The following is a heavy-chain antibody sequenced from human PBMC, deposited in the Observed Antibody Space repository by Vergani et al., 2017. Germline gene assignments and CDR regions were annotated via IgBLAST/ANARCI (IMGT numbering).Heavy chain of an antibody. D-gene: IGHD3-10*01. CDR1: GFTFDDYT. V-gene: IGHV3-43*01. Sequence: EVQLVESGGVVVQPGGSLRLSCAASGFTFDDYTMHWVRQAPWKGLEWVSLISWDGGSTYYADSVKGRFTISRDNSKNSLYLQMNSLRTEDTALYYCAKAYYYGSGSLVDYWGQGTLVTVSS. CDR2: ISWDGGST. CDR3: AKAYYYGSGSLVDY. J-gene: IGHJ4*02.